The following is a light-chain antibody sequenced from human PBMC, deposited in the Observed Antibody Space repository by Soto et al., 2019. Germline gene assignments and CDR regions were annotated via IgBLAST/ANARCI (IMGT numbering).Light chain of an antibody. J-gene: IGKJ4*01. Sequence: IVLTQTPLSLSVTPGQPASISCKSAQSLVYSDGKTYLYWYLQKPGQPPQPLIYGASNRFSGGPESVSGSGSGTDFTLTIIRVEAEDVGVYFCMQSISRLTFGGGTKVDIK. V-gene: IGKV2D-29*01. CDR3: MQSISRLT. CDR1: QSLVYSDGKTY. CDR2: GAS.